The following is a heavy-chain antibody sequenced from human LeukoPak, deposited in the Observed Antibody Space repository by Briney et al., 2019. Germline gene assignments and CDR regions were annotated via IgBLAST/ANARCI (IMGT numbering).Heavy chain of an antibody. CDR2: IIPIFGTA. D-gene: IGHD1-26*01. J-gene: IGHJ5*02. Sequence: SVKVSCKASGGTFSSYAISWVRQAPGQGLEWMGRIIPIFGTANYAQKFQGRVTITTDESTSTAYMELSSLRSEDTAVYYCARVTHIVGATIVAKNWFDPWGQGTLVTVSS. CDR3: ARVTHIVGATIVAKNWFDP. V-gene: IGHV1-69*05. CDR1: GGTFSSYA.